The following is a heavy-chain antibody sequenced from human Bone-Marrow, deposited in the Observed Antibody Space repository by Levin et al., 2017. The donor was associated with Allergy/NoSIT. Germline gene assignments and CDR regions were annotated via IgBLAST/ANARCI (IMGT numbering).Heavy chain of an antibody. CDR2: ISYSGST. CDR1: GGSVSSVSYY. D-gene: IGHD3-22*01. V-gene: IGHV4-61*03. J-gene: IGHJ6*02. CDR3: AREALNFSYAYGRSGYYPVGLDV. Sequence: KASETLSLTCTVSGGSVSSVSYYWSWIRQPPGKGLEWIGYISYSGSTNYNPSLKSRLTISVDTSKNHFSLKLSSVTAADTAVYYCAREALNFSYAYGRSGYYPVGLDVWGQGTTVTVSS.